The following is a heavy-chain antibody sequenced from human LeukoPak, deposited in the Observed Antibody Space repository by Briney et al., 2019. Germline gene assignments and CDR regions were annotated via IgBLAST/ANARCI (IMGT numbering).Heavy chain of an antibody. D-gene: IGHD3-10*01. CDR3: ARDPNYGSGSAAFDI. Sequence: AGGSLRLSCAASEFTFSSYSMNWVRQAPGKGLEWVSSISSSSSYIYYADSVKGRFTISRDNAKNSLYLQMNSLRAEDTAVYYCARDPNYGSGSAAFDIWGQGTMVTVSS. CDR1: EFTFSSYS. J-gene: IGHJ3*02. V-gene: IGHV3-21*01. CDR2: ISSSSSYI.